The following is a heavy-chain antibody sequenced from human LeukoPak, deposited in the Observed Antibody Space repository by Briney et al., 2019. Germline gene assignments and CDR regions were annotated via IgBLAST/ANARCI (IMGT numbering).Heavy chain of an antibody. CDR2: ISYDGSNK. CDR3: AKDRNSSSWYRYYYYGMDV. V-gene: IGHV3-30*18. D-gene: IGHD6-13*01. J-gene: IGHJ6*02. Sequence: TGGSLRLSCAASGFTFSSYGMHWVRQAPGKGLEWVTVISYDGSNKYYADSVKGRFTISRDNSKNTLYLQMNSLRAEDTAVYYCAKDRNSSSWYRYYYYGMDVWGQGTTVTVSS. CDR1: GFTFSSYG.